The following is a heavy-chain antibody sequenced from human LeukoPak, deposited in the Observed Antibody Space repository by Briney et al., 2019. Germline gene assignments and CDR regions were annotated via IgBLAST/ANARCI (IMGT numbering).Heavy chain of an antibody. CDR3: ATSITIFGVAIR. J-gene: IGHJ4*02. D-gene: IGHD3-3*01. CDR2: ISGSGGST. V-gene: IGHV3-23*01. Sequence: GGSLRLSCAASGFTFSSYAMSWVRQAPGKGLEWVSAISGSGGSTYYADSVKGRFTISRDNAKNSLYLQMNSLRAEDTALYYCATSITIFGVAIRWGQGTLVTVSS. CDR1: GFTFSSYA.